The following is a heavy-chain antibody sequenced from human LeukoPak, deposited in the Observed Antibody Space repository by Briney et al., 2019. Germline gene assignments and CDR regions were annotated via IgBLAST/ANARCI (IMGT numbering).Heavy chain of an antibody. J-gene: IGHJ4*02. Sequence: SSETLSLTCTVSGGSISSYYWSWIRQPAGKGLEWIGRIYTSGSTNYNPSLKSRVTMSVDTSKNQFSLKLSSVTAADTAVYYCAGSGYSSFIDYWGQGTLVTVSS. CDR2: IYTSGST. CDR3: AGSGYSSFIDY. D-gene: IGHD6-13*01. V-gene: IGHV4-4*07. CDR1: GGSISSYY.